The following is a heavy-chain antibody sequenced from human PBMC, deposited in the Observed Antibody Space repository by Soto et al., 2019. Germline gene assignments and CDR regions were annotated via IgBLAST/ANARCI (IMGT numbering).Heavy chain of an antibody. CDR2: ISGYNGKT. V-gene: IGHV1-18*01. CDR1: GYTFTSYG. D-gene: IGHD2-21*02. CDR3: AREGDVPYYYYGMDV. J-gene: IGHJ6*02. Sequence: QVQLVQSGGEVRKPGASVTVSCKASGYTFTSYGISWVRQAPGQGLEWMGWISGYNGKTNYAQKGQDRVTMTTDTSTRTVYLDLRSLRFDDTAVYYCAREGDVPYYYYGMDVWGQGTTVTVSS.